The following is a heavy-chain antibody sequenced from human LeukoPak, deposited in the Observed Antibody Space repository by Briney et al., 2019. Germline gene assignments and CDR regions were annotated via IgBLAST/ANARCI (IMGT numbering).Heavy chain of an antibody. CDR1: GFTFGEYV. CDR2: ISWNSGSR. D-gene: IGHD4-17*01. CDR3: AKDIGVYGDYEGDAFDM. J-gene: IGHJ3*02. Sequence: PGGSLRLSCAASGFTFGEYVMHWVRQAPGKGLEWVSAISWNSGSRAYADSVKGRFTISRDNAKNSLYLQMNSLRREDTALYYCAKDIGVYGDYEGDAFDMWGQGTMVTVSS. V-gene: IGHV3-9*01.